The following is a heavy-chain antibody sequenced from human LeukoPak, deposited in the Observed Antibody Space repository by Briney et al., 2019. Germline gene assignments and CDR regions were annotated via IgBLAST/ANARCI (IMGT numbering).Heavy chain of an antibody. V-gene: IGHV3-15*01. CDR2: IKSKTDGWTT. CDR3: TTVSRGRYYYDSSGYYSYYYMDV. Sequence: GGALRLSCAASGFTFSNAWMSWVRPAPGKGLEWVGRIKSKTDGWTTDYAAPVKGRVTISRDYSKNTLYLQMNSLKTEDTAVYYCTTVSRGRYYYDSSGYYSYYYMDVWAKGPRSPSP. D-gene: IGHD3-22*01. CDR1: GFTFSNAW. J-gene: IGHJ6*03.